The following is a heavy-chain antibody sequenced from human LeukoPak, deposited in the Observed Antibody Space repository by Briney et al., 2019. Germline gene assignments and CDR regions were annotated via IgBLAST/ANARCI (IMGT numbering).Heavy chain of an antibody. Sequence: PGGSLRLSCAASGFTFSSYAMSWVRQAPGKGLEWVSGISGSGDNTYYADSVKGRFTISRDNAKNSLYLQMNSLRAEDTAVYYCARVGSRRLDAFDIWSQGTMVTVSS. CDR3: ARVGSRRLDAFDI. CDR2: ISGSGDNT. V-gene: IGHV3-23*01. D-gene: IGHD6-25*01. J-gene: IGHJ3*02. CDR1: GFTFSSYA.